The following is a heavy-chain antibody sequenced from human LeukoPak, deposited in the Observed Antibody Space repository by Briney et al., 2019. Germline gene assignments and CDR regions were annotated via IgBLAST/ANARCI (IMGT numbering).Heavy chain of an antibody. CDR2: IYTSGST. V-gene: IGHV4-61*02. CDR1: GGSISSGSYY. Sequence: PSQTLSLTCTVSGGSISSGSYYWSWIRQPAGKGLEWIGRIYTSGSTNYNPSLKSRVTISVDTSKNQFSLKLSSVTAADTAVYYCALFYYDSSGYLVDVWGQGTTVTVSS. D-gene: IGHD3-22*01. J-gene: IGHJ6*02. CDR3: ALFYYDSSGYLVDV.